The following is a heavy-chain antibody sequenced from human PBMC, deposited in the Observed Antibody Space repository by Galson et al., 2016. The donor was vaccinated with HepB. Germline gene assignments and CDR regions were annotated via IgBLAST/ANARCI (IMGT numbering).Heavy chain of an antibody. CDR1: GFTISNYV. J-gene: IGHJ4*02. D-gene: IGHD4-23*01. Sequence: SLRLSCAASGFTISNYVMTWVRQAPGMRLEWVSAISATGGSAYYADSVKGRFTISRDNSKNTLYLQMNSLRAEDTAVYYCAKQLPYGGNSRSPDYWGQGTLVTVSS. CDR3: AKQLPYGGNSRSPDY. V-gene: IGHV3-23*01. CDR2: ISATGGSA.